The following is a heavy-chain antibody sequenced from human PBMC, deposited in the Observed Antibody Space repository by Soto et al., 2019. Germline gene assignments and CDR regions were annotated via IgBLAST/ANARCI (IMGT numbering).Heavy chain of an antibody. CDR1: GFTVSSSNY. V-gene: IGHV3-53*01. CDR2: IYTGGTT. CDR3: HGYGY. D-gene: IGHD5-12*01. J-gene: IGHJ4*02. Sequence: EVQLVESGGGLIQPGGSLRLSCVVSGFTVSSSNYMRWVRQAPGKGLEWVSVIYTGGTTYYADSVKGRFTISRDNSKNTLYLQMNSLRAEDTAVYYCHGYGYWGQGTLVTVSS.